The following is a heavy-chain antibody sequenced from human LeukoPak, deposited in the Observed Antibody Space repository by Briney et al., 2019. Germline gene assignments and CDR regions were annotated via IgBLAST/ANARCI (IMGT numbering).Heavy chain of an antibody. D-gene: IGHD3-22*01. CDR2: INPSGGST. V-gene: IGHV1-46*01. J-gene: IGHJ3*02. CDR3: AREHDPFTMIVVNAFDI. Sequence: ASVKVSCKASGYTFTSYYMHWVRQAPGQGLEWMGIINPSGGSTSYAQKFQGRVTMTRDTSTSTVYMELSSLRSEDTAVYYCAREHDPFTMIVVNAFDIWGQGTMVTASS. CDR1: GYTFTSYY.